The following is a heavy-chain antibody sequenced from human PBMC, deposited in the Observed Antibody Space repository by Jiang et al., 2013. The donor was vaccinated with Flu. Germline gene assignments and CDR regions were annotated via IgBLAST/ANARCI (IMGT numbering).Heavy chain of an antibody. D-gene: IGHD3-3*01. V-gene: IGHV3-30*18. Sequence: FTFSSHAMHWVRQAPGRGLEWVAVISHDGSNEYYADSVKGRLTISRDNSRNTLFLQMNSLRPEDTAVYYCAKDQVSPELFSFLTLVDLWGQGTLVTVSS. CDR3: AKDQVSPELFSFLTLVDL. CDR1: FTFSSHA. J-gene: IGHJ5*02. CDR2: ISHDGSNE.